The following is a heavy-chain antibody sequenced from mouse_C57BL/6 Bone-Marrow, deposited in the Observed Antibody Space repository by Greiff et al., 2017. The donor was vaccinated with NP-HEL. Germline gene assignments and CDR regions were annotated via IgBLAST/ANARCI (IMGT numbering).Heavy chain of an antibody. J-gene: IGHJ2*01. D-gene: IGHD1-1*01. CDR3: TSDYYGKG. CDR2: IDPENGDT. Sequence: VQLQQSGAELVRPGASVKLSCTASGFNIKDDYMHWVKQRPEQGLEWIGWIDPENGDTEYALKFQGKATITADTSSNTAYLQLSSLTSEDTAVYYCTSDYYGKGWGQGTTLTVSS. CDR1: GFNIKDDY. V-gene: IGHV14-4*01.